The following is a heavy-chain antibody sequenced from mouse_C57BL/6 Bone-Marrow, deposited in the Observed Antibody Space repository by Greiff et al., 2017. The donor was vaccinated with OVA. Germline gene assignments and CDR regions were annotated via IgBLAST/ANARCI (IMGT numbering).Heavy chain of an antibody. CDR3: ASTGTMNY. J-gene: IGHJ2*01. CDR1: GFTFSSYA. D-gene: IGHD4-1*01. V-gene: IGHV5-4*03. CDR2: ISDGGSYT. Sequence: EVMLVESGGGLVKPGGSLKLSCAASGFTFSSYAMSWVRQTPEKRLEWVATISDGGSYTYYPDNVKGRFTISRDNAKNNLYLQMSHLKSEDTAMYYCASTGTMNYWGQGTTLTVSS.